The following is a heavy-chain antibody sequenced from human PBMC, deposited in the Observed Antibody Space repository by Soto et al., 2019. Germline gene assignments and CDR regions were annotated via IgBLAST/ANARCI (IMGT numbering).Heavy chain of an antibody. D-gene: IGHD3-22*01. Sequence: GGSLRLSCAASGFTFINYWTHWVRQAPGKGLVWVSRINRDGSSTTYADSVKGRFTISRDNAKNTLDLQMNSLRAEDTAVYYCAKGGYYYYDAFDMWGQGTMVTVSS. CDR2: INRDGSST. CDR1: GFTFINYW. CDR3: AKGGYYYYDAFDM. V-gene: IGHV3-74*03. J-gene: IGHJ3*02.